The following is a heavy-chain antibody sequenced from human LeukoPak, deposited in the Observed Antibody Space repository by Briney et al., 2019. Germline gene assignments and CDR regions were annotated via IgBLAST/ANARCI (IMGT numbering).Heavy chain of an antibody. V-gene: IGHV1-18*01. Sequence: ASVKVSCKTSGYTSTGHGISWVRQAPRQGLEWIGWISPKNGNTNSAQKVQGRVTMTTDRSTNTGYMELRSLTSDDTAVYYCARGADWLLFDSWGQGTLVTVSS. CDR1: GYTSTGHG. J-gene: IGHJ4*02. CDR3: ARGADWLLFDS. CDR2: ISPKNGNT. D-gene: IGHD3/OR15-3a*01.